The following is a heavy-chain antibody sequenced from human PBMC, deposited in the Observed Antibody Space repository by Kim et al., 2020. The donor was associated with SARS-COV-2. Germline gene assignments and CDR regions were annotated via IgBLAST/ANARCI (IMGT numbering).Heavy chain of an antibody. D-gene: IGHD4-17*01. CDR2: IKSKTDGGTT. V-gene: IGHV3-15*01. J-gene: IGHJ4*03. CDR3: TTDPLGVPYDYGDY. CDR1: GFTFSNAW. Sequence: GGSLRPSCAASGFTFSNAWMSWVRQAPGKGLEWCGRIKSKTDGGTTDYAAPVKGRFTISRDDSKNTLYLQMNSLKTEDTAVYYGTTDPLGVPYDYGDY.